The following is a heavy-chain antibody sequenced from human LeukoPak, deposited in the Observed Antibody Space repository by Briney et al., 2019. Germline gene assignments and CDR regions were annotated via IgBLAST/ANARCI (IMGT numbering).Heavy chain of an antibody. Sequence: SETLSLTCAVYGESFIDYYWAWIRQPPGKGLEWIGEINHTGRTNYNPSLKSRVTISVDSSRNQFSLKLSSVTAADTAVYYCARPDEVGATDAFDIWGQGTMVTVSS. J-gene: IGHJ3*02. CDR1: GESFIDYY. V-gene: IGHV4-34*01. CDR2: INHTGRT. CDR3: ARPDEVGATDAFDI. D-gene: IGHD1-26*01.